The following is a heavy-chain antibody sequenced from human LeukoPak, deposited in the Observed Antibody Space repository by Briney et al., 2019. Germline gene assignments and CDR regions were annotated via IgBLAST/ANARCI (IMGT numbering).Heavy chain of an antibody. CDR2: INGNGYTT. Sequence: GGPLRLSCVGSGFTLSRYAMTCVPHAPGKGGVGGSAINGNGYTTRYGESVKGRFTVSRDNSKSTLYLDMINLRAEDAAVYYCAMDPNGDYLGAFDFWGQGTLVTVSS. V-gene: IGHV3-23*01. J-gene: IGHJ3*01. CDR1: GFTLSRYA. CDR3: AMDPNGDYLGAFDF. D-gene: IGHD4-17*01.